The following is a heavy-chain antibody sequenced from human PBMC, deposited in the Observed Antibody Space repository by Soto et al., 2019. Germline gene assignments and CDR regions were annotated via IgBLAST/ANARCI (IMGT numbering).Heavy chain of an antibody. CDR1: GGSVGSGAYY. J-gene: IGHJ4*02. CDR2: ISYSGST. CDR3: ARADPDASVGY. Sequence: PSETLSLTCIVSGGSVGSGAYYWTWLRQSPGRGLEWIGYISYSGSTYYNPSLKSRVTISADTSKNQFSLRMNSMIAADTAVYYCARADPDASVGYWGQGTLVTSPQ. V-gene: IGHV4-61*08. D-gene: IGHD2-15*01.